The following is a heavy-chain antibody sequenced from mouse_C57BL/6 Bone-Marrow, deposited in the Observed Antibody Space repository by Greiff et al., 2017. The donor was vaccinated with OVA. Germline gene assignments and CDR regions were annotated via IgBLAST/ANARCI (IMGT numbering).Heavy chain of an antibody. V-gene: IGHV5-16*01. CDR3: ARSPYDYGSSHWYCDV. CDR2: INYDGSST. J-gene: IGHJ1*03. D-gene: IGHD1-1*01. CDR1: GFTFSDYY. Sequence: EVKLVESEGGLVQPGSSMKLSCTASGFTFSDYYMAWVRQVPEKGLEWVANINYDGSSTYYLDSLQSRFIISRDNAKNILYLQMSSLKSEDTATYDCARSPYDYGSSHWYCDVWGTGTTVTVSS.